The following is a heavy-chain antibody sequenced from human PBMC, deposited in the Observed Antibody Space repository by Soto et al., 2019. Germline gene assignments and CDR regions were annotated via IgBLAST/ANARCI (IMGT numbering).Heavy chain of an antibody. CDR2: IYWDDDK. J-gene: IGHJ4*02. D-gene: IGHD6-6*01. CDR3: VNSRYSRSSFDY. CDR1: GFSLTSNDVG. Sequence: SGPTLVNPTQTLTLTCTFSGFSLTSNDVGVGWIRQPPGKALEWLALIYWDDDKRYSPSLKSRLTITKDTSKNQVVLRMTNMDPVDTATYYCVNSRYSRSSFDYWGQGTLVTVSS. V-gene: IGHV2-5*02.